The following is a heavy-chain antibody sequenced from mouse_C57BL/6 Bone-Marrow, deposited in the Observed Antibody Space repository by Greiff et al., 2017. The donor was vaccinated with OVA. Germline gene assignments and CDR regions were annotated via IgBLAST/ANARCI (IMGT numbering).Heavy chain of an antibody. Sequence: VQLQQPGAELVRPGTSVKLSCKASGYTFTSYWMHWVKQRPGQGLEWIGVIDPSDSYTNYNQKFKGKATLTVDTSSSTAYMQLSSLTSEDSAVYYCARRSSNTWFAYWGQGTLVTVSA. CDR1: GYTFTSYW. CDR2: IDPSDSYT. V-gene: IGHV1-59*01. J-gene: IGHJ3*01. CDR3: ARRSSNTWFAY. D-gene: IGHD2-5*01.